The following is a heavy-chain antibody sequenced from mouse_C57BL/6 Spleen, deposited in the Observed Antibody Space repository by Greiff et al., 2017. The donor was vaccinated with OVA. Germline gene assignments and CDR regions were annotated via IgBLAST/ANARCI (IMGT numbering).Heavy chain of an antibody. CDR2: IYPGSGST. D-gene: IGHD2-3*01. CDR1: GYTFTSYW. Sequence: QVQLQQPGAELVKPGASVKMSCKASGYTFTSYWLTWVKQRPGQGLEWIGDIYPGSGSTNYNEKFKSKATLTVDTSSSTAYMQLSSLTSEDSAVYYCARKDGYYREGYYAMDYWGQGTSVTVSS. V-gene: IGHV1-55*01. CDR3: ARKDGYYREGYYAMDY. J-gene: IGHJ4*01.